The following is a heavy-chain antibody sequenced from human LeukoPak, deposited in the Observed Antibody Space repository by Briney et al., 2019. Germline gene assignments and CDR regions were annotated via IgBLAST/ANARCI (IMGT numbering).Heavy chain of an antibody. D-gene: IGHD3-22*01. CDR1: GGTFSSYT. CDR2: IIPMLGIT. Sequence: ASVKVSCKASGGTFSSYTISWVRQAPGQGLEWMGRIIPMLGITNYAQKFQGRVTITADKSTSTAYMELSSLRSADTAVYYCASGLNDSSVSYVGTLDYWGREPWSPSPQ. V-gene: IGHV1-69*02. CDR3: ASGLNDSSVSYVGTLDY. J-gene: IGHJ4*02.